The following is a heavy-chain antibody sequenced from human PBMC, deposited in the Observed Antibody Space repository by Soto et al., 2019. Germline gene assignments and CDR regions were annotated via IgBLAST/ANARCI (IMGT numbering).Heavy chain of an antibody. Sequence: PGGSLRLSCAASGFTFSSYGMHWVRKAPGKGLGWVAVIWYDGSNKYYADSVKGRFTISRDNSKNTLYLQMNSLRAEDTAVYYCARVLMVGVVIFPYYGMEVWGQGTTVTVSS. D-gene: IGHD3-3*01. V-gene: IGHV3-33*01. CDR2: IWYDGSNK. J-gene: IGHJ6*01. CDR3: ARVLMVGVVIFPYYGMEV. CDR1: GFTFSSYG.